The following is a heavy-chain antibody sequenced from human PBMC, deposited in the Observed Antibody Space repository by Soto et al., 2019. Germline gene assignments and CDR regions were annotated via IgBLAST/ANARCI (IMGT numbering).Heavy chain of an antibody. V-gene: IGHV1-8*01. CDR3: ARVGFWGGYYTNYYYYMDV. CDR2: MNPNSGNT. J-gene: IGHJ6*03. Sequence: ASVKVSCKASGYTFTSYDINWVRQATGQGLEWMGWMNPNSGNTGYAQKFQGRVTMTRNTSISTAYMELSSLRSEDTAVYYCARVGFWGGYYTNYYYYMDVRGKGTTVTVSS. D-gene: IGHD3-3*01. CDR1: GYTFTSYD.